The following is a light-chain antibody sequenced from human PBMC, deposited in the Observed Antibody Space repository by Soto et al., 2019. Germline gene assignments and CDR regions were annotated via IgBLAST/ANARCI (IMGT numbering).Light chain of an antibody. CDR3: HSYDSRLNCYV. CDR1: NSNIGAGFA. CDR2: GNN. Sequence: QSVLTQPPSVSGAPGQRVTISCTGSNSNIGAGFAVHWYQQLPGTAPKLLIPGNNNRPSGVPDRFSGSKSDTSASLAITGLQADDEADYYCHSYDSRLNCYVFGTGTKLTVL. V-gene: IGLV1-40*01. J-gene: IGLJ1*01.